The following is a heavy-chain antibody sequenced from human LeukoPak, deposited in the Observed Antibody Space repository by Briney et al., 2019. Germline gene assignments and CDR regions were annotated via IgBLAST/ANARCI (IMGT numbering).Heavy chain of an antibody. CDR1: GFTFSSYS. CDR3: ANDLGWIQLNLG. V-gene: IGHV3-21*04. Sequence: GGSLRLSCAASGFTFSSYSMNWVRQAPGKGLEWVSSISSSSNYIYYADSVKGRFTISRDNSKNTVYLQMNSLRAEDTAVYYCANDLGWIQLNLGRGQGTLVTVSS. D-gene: IGHD5-18*01. J-gene: IGHJ4*02. CDR2: ISSSSNYI.